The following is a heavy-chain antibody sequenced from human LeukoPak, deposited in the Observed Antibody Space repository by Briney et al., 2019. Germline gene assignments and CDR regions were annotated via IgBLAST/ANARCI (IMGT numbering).Heavy chain of an antibody. Sequence: SETLSLTCTVSGGPISSYYWSWIRQPPGKGLEWIGYIYYSGSTNYNPSLKSRVTISVDTSKNQFSLKLSSVTAADTAVYYCASGRAGGYWGQGTLVTVSS. J-gene: IGHJ4*02. CDR2: IYYSGST. CDR1: GGPISSYY. D-gene: IGHD2-15*01. V-gene: IGHV4-59*12. CDR3: ASGRAGGY.